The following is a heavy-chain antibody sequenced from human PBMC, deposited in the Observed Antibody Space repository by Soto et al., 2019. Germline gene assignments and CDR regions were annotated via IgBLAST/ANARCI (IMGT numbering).Heavy chain of an antibody. D-gene: IGHD3-3*01. Sequence: EVQLVESGGGLVKPGGSLRLSCAASGFTFSSYSMNWVRQAPGKGLEWVSSISSSSSYIYYADSVKGRFTISRDNAKNSLYLQMNSLRAEDTAVYYCASPYYDFWSGYYNYWGQGTLVTVSS. CDR1: GFTFSSYS. J-gene: IGHJ4*02. V-gene: IGHV3-21*01. CDR2: ISSSSSYI. CDR3: ASPYYDFWSGYYNY.